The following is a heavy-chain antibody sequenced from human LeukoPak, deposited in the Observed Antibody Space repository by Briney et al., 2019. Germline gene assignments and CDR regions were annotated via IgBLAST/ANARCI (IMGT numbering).Heavy chain of an antibody. CDR2: ISSSSSYI. D-gene: IGHD5-18*01. J-gene: IGHJ4*02. Sequence: GGSLRLSCAASGFTFSSYSMNWVRQAPGKGLEWVSSISSSSSYIYYADSVKGRFTISRDNAKNSLYLKMNSLRAEDTAVYYCAGVDTAMVGYWGQGTLVTVSS. CDR3: AGVDTAMVGY. V-gene: IGHV3-21*01. CDR1: GFTFSSYS.